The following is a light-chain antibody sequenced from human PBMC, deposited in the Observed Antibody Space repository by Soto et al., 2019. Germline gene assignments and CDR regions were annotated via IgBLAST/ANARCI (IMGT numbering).Light chain of an antibody. CDR2: GAS. CDR1: QSVTYDQ. J-gene: IGKJ1*01. CDR3: QQYGDLPPT. Sequence: EIVLTHSPGTLSLSPCERATLSSSASQSVTYDQLAWYRQTPGQAPRLLIYGASSRAAGIPDRFSGSGSGTDFTLTISRLEPEDFVVYHCQQYGDLPPTFGQGTKVDNK. V-gene: IGKV3-20*01.